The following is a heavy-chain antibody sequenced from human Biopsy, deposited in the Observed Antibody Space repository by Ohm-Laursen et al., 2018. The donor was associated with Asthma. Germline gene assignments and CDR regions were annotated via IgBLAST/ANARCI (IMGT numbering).Heavy chain of an antibody. CDR1: GFIFDDYI. J-gene: IGHJ4*02. CDR3: AKDLYGSGSYILDA. D-gene: IGHD3-10*01. CDR2: ITWDSATT. V-gene: IGHV3-9*01. Sequence: SLRLSCSASGFIFDDYIIHWVRQAPGKGLEWVSHITWDSATTVYADSVKGRFTVSRDNAKNSVYLQMNRRRVEDTAMYYCAKDLYGSGSYILDAWGQGTLVTVSS.